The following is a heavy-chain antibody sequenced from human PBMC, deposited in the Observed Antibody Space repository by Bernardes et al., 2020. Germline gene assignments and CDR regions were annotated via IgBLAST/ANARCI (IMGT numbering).Heavy chain of an antibody. D-gene: IGHD3-22*01. CDR3: ARHGPNYDSSGYSGDY. CDR2: IRTKTNNYAT. J-gene: IGHJ4*02. V-gene: IGHV3-73*01. Sequence: SLRLSCAASGFTFSASAMHWVRQASGKGLAWVGRIRTKTNNYATEYAASVKGRFTISRDDSKNTAYLQMNSLKTEDTAVYFCARHGPNYDSSGYSGDYWGQGTHVTVSS. CDR1: GFTFSASA.